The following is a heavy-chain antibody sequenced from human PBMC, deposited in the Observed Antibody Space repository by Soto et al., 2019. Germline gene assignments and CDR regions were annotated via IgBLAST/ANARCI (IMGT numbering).Heavy chain of an antibody. CDR2: ISAYNGNT. CDR3: ARVTGYSRVHGYYGMDV. J-gene: IGHJ6*02. Sequence: QVQLVQSGAEVKKPGASVKVSCKASGYTFTSYGISWVRQAPGQGLEWMGWISAYNGNTNYAQKLQGRVTMTTDTSTSKAYMELRSLRADDTAVYYCARVTGYSRVHGYYGMDVWGQGTTVTVSS. CDR1: GYTFTSYG. V-gene: IGHV1-18*01. D-gene: IGHD6-13*01.